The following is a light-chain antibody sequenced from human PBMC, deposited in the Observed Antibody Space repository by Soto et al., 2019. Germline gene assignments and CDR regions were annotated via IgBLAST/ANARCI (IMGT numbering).Light chain of an antibody. CDR3: GTWENGLSTGAAWV. V-gene: IGLV1-51*01. Sequence: QSVLTQPPSVSAAPGQKVAISCSGSSSNIGSEYVSWYQQLPGTAPKLLIYENYKRPSGIPERFSGSKSGTSATLDITGLQTADEADYYCGTWENGLSTGAAWVFGGGTKVTVL. J-gene: IGLJ3*02. CDR2: ENY. CDR1: SSNIGSEY.